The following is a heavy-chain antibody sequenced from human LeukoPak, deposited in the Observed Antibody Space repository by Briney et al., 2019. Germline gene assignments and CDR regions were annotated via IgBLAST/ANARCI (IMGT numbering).Heavy chain of an antibody. CDR2: IKQDGSEK. D-gene: IGHD3-22*01. Sequence: GGSLRLSCAASGFTFRSYAMSWVGQAAGKGLEWVANIKQDGSEKYYVDSVKGRFTISRENAKNSLYLQMNSLRAEDTAVYYCARDYYYDSEHLDYWGQGTLVTVSS. CDR3: ARDYYYDSEHLDY. J-gene: IGHJ4*02. V-gene: IGHV3-7*01. CDR1: GFTFRSYA.